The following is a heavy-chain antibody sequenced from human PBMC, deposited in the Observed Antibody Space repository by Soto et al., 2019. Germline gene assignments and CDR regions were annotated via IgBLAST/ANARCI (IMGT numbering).Heavy chain of an antibody. V-gene: IGHV3-21*02. D-gene: IGHD2-2*01. CDR2: IGSSSNYI. CDR1: GFTFTTYS. Sequence: EVQLVESGGGLVMPGGSLRLSCAASGFTFTTYSLTWVRQAPGKGLEWVASIGSSSNYIYYADSVKGRFTISRDNAKNSLFLQMNSLRAEDKAVYYCATLTYCSSASCPNYYYVMDVWGQGTTVTVSS. J-gene: IGHJ6*02. CDR3: ATLTYCSSASCPNYYYVMDV.